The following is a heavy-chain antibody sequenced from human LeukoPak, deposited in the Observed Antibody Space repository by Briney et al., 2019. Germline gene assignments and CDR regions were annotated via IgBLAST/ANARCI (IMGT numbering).Heavy chain of an antibody. CDR2: ISGSGGST. V-gene: IGHV3-23*01. D-gene: IGHD3-10*01. CDR3: ARSLVNNGSGSFYRGDN. J-gene: IGHJ4*02. Sequence: GGSLRLSCAASGFTFSSYAMSWVRQAPGKGLEWVSAISGSGGSTYYADSVKGRFTISRDNSKNTLYLQMNSLRAEDTAVYYCARSLVNNGSGSFYRGDNWGQETLVTVSS. CDR1: GFTFSSYA.